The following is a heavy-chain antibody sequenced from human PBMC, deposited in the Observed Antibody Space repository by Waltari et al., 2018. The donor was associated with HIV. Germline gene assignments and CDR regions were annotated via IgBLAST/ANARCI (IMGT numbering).Heavy chain of an antibody. V-gene: IGHV4-39*01. J-gene: IGHJ4*01. CDR2: VYSRGSP. CDR3: ATITVGDAVIMDPHSFDK. D-gene: IGHD3-10*01. CDR1: GGSISFGGYY. Sequence: QLQLQESGPGLVKPSETLSLTCSVYGGSISFGGYYWGWIRQSPGKGLEWIGSVYSRGSPSYNTSLMNRVTISTDTSRNQVSLRLTSLTAADTAIYFCATITVGDAVIMDPHSFDKWGQGTLVTVSS.